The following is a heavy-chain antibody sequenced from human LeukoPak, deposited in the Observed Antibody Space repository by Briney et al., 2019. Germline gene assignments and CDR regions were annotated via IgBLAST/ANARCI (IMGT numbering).Heavy chain of an antibody. J-gene: IGHJ3*02. CDR3: ARAPHAAMVRGVTPHDAFDI. CDR1: GFTVSRNY. Sequence: GGSLRLSCAASGFTVSRNYMSWVRQAPGKGLEWVSVIYSGGSTYYADSVKGRFTISRDNSKNTLYLQMNSLRAEDTAVYYCARAPHAAMVRGVTPHDAFDIWGQGTMVTVSS. CDR2: IYSGGST. D-gene: IGHD3-10*01. V-gene: IGHV3-53*01.